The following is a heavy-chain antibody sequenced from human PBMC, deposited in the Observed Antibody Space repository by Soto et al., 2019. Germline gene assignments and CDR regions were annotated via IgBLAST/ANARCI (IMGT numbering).Heavy chain of an antibody. CDR2: IYPGDSDT. V-gene: IGHV5-51*01. CDR1: GDSCTSYW. D-gene: IGHD1-7*01. CDR3: ASVASGITRTLSQSKYYYYYYGMDV. J-gene: IGHJ6*02. Sequence: XESLKVNCQGSGDSCTSYWVGLVPQMPGKGLEWMGIIYPGDSDTRYSPSFQGQVTISADKSISTAYLRWSSLKASDTAMYYCASVASGITRTLSQSKYYYYYYGMDVWGQRTTVTVSS.